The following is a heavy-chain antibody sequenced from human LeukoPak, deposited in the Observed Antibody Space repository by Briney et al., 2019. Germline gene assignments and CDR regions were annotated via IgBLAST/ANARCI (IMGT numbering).Heavy chain of an antibody. D-gene: IGHD3-22*01. J-gene: IGHJ4*02. V-gene: IGHV3-23*01. Sequence: GGSLRLSCAASGFTFSSYAMSWVRQAPGKGLEWVSAISGSGGSTYYADSVKGRFTISRDNSKNTLYLQMNSPRAEDTAVYYCAKEFGHYYDSSGYYYDYWGQGTLVTVSS. CDR1: GFTFSSYA. CDR2: ISGSGGST. CDR3: AKEFGHYYDSSGYYYDY.